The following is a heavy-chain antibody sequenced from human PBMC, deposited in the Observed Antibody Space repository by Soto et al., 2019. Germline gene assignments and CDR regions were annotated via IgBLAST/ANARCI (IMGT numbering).Heavy chain of an antibody. J-gene: IGHJ5*02. D-gene: IGHD3-10*01. CDR2: INPNSGAT. V-gene: IGHV1-2*02. Sequence: GASVKGSCKAAGYTFTGYVIGWVRQAPGQGLEWMAYINPNSGATKYAQKLQGRVTLTRDTSINTAYMEMSMLTSTDTAVYYCARGGGTVLAPLPWGQGTLVTVSS. CDR1: GYTFTGYV. CDR3: ARGGGTVLAPLP.